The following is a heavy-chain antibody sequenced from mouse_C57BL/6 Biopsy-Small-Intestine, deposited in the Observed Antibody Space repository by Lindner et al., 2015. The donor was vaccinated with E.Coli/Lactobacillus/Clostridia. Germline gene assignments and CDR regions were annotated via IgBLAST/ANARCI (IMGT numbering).Heavy chain of an antibody. CDR1: GYSFTSYY. D-gene: IGHD1-1*01. CDR2: INPSTGGI. Sequence: VQLQESGPDLVKPGASVKISCKASGYSFTSYYMNWVKQSPEKSLEWIGEINPSTGGITYNQKFRAKATMTVDKSSNTVYLQLRSLTSEDSAVYFCARYYYASSYFDYWGQGTTLTVSS. CDR3: ARYYYASSYFDY. V-gene: IGHV1-42*01. J-gene: IGHJ2*01.